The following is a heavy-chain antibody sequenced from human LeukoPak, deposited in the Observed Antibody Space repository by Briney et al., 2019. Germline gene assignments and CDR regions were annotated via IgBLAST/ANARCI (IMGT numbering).Heavy chain of an antibody. CDR3: ARHRYYFDSSGYYYQP. D-gene: IGHD3-22*01. Sequence: SQTLSLTCTVAGASISSYDCGWIRQPPGKWLEWSRSIYYSGSTNYNPSLKSRVTISVDTSKNQFSLRLSSVTAADTAVYYCARHRYYFDSSGYYYQPWGQGTVVIVSS. V-gene: IGHV4-59*01. CDR2: IYYSGST. CDR1: GASISSYD. J-gene: IGHJ5*02.